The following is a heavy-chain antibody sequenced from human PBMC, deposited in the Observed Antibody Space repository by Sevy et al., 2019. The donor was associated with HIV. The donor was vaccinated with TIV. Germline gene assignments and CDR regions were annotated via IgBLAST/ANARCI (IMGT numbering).Heavy chain of an antibody. J-gene: IGHJ4*02. D-gene: IGHD5-12*01. CDR2: IIPLFGTA. Sequence: ASVKVSCKASGGTFSSYSVSWVRQVPGQGLEWMGGIIPLFGTANYALKFQGRVTITADESTSTAYMELSSLRSEDTAVYYCARLQDYAGSDYTGGEYFDHWGQGTLVTVSS. V-gene: IGHV1-69*13. CDR3: ARLQDYAGSDYTGGEYFDH. CDR1: GGTFSSYS.